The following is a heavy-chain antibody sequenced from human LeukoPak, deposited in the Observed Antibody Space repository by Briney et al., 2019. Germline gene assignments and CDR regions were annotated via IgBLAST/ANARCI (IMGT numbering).Heavy chain of an antibody. J-gene: IGHJ6*03. CDR1: GGSFSGYY. D-gene: IGHD3-22*01. Sequence: SETLSLTCAVYGGSFSGYYWSWIRQPPGKGLEWIGEINHSGSTNYNPSLKSRVTISMDTSKNQSSLKLSSVTAADTAVYYCARQLMIDYYYYYYYMDVWGRGTTVTISS. V-gene: IGHV4-34*01. CDR3: ARQLMIDYYYYYYYMDV. CDR2: INHSGST.